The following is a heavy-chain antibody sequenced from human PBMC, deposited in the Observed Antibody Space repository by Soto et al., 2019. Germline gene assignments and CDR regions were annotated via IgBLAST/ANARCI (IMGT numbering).Heavy chain of an antibody. Sequence: SETLSLTCTVSGGSISSGGYYWSWIRQHPGKGLEWIGYIYYSGSTYYNPSLKSRVTISVDTSKNQFSLKLSSVTAADTAVYYCARVCSGGSCYLEYSGYEISYYFDYWGQGTLVTVSS. CDR3: ARVCSGGSCYLEYSGYEISYYFDY. CDR1: GGSISSGGYY. V-gene: IGHV4-31*03. CDR2: IYYSGST. J-gene: IGHJ4*02. D-gene: IGHD2-15*01.